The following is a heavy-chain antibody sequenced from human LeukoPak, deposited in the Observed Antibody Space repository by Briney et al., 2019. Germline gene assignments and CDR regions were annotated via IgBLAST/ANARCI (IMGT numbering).Heavy chain of an antibody. J-gene: IGHJ4*02. CDR3: ARDGGGYSYGFDY. Sequence: SETLSLTCTVSGGSISSYYWSWIRQPPGKGLEWIGYIYYSGSTNYNPSLKSRVTISVDTSKNQFSLKLSSVTAADTAVYYCARDGGGYSYGFDYWGQGTLVTVPS. CDR2: IYYSGST. V-gene: IGHV4-59*01. CDR1: GGSISSYY. D-gene: IGHD5-18*01.